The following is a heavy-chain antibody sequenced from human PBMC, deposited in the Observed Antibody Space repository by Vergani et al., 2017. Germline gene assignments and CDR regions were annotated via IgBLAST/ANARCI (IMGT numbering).Heavy chain of an antibody. J-gene: IGHJ4*02. V-gene: IGHV3-74*01. Sequence: EVQLVESGGGLVQPGGSLRLSCAASGFTFSSYWMHWVRQAPGKGLVWVSRINSDGSSTSYADSVKGRFTISRDNAKNTLYLQMNSLRAEDTAVYYCARVSALRYFDWGYFDYWGQGTRVTVSS. CDR3: ARVSALRYFDWGYFDY. D-gene: IGHD3-9*01. CDR2: INSDGSST. CDR1: GFTFSSYW.